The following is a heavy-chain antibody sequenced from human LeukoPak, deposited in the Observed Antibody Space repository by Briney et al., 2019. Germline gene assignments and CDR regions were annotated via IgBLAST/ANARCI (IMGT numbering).Heavy chain of an antibody. Sequence: GESLKISCKGSGYTFSSYWIGWVRQMPGKGLEWMGIIYPDDSDTRYSPSFQGQVTISADKSISTAYLQWSSLKASDTAMYYCARLAYCSNDVCYSNYYYSMDVWGKGTTVSVSS. CDR2: IYPDDSDT. J-gene: IGHJ6*03. D-gene: IGHD2-8*01. CDR3: ARLAYCSNDVCYSNYYYSMDV. CDR1: GYTFSSYW. V-gene: IGHV5-51*01.